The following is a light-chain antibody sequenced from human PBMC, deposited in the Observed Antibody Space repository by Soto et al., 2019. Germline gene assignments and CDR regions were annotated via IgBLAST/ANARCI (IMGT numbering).Light chain of an antibody. CDR1: SSDVGGYNF. V-gene: IGLV2-14*01. CDR3: SSYSSSSTPYV. CDR2: DVS. Sequence: QSALTQPASVSGSPGQSITISCTGTSSDVGGYNFVSWYQQHAGKVPKLIIFDVSNRPSGVSSRVSGSKSGNTASLTISGLQAEDEADYDCSSYSSSSTPYVFGTGTKLTVL. J-gene: IGLJ1*01.